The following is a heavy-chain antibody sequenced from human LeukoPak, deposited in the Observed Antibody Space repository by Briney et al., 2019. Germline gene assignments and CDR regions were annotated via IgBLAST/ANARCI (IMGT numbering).Heavy chain of an antibody. D-gene: IGHD6-13*01. J-gene: IGHJ5*02. V-gene: IGHV3-33*01. CDR2: IWYDGSNK. Sequence: PGRSLRLSCAASGFTFSSYGMHWVRQAPGKGLEWVAVIWYDGSNKYYADSVKGRFTISRDNSRNTLYLQMNSLRAEDTAVYYCARGELIAGAGTGENWFDPWGQGTLVTVSS. CDR1: GFTFSSYG. CDR3: ARGELIAGAGTGENWFDP.